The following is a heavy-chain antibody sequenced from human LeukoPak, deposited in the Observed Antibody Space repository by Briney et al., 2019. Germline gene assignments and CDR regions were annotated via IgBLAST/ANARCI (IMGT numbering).Heavy chain of an antibody. V-gene: IGHV4-39*01. CDR1: GGSISSSSYY. Sequence: SETLSLTCTVSGGSISSSSYYWGWIRQPPGKGLEWIGSIYYRGSPYYNPTLKSRVTMSVDTSKNQFSLSLSSVTAADTAVYYCARVKSGQQLAYFYYYMDVWGKGTTVTVSS. CDR2: IYYRGSP. J-gene: IGHJ6*03. CDR3: ARVKSGQQLAYFYYYMDV. D-gene: IGHD6-13*01.